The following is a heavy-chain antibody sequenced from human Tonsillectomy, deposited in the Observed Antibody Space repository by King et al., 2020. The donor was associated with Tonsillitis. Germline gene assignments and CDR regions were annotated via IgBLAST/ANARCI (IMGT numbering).Heavy chain of an antibody. Sequence: QLVQSGAEVRKPGASVKVSCKVSGNNFSELSMHWVRQAPGKGLEWMGSFHPEDGETVYAQKFQGRLTLTEDTSRDTAYMELSGLRSEDTAVYYCATETGDSYFDSWGQGTLITVSS. CDR3: ATETGDSYFDS. CDR2: FHPEDGET. D-gene: IGHD7-27*01. CDR1: GNNFSELS. V-gene: IGHV1-24*01. J-gene: IGHJ4*02.